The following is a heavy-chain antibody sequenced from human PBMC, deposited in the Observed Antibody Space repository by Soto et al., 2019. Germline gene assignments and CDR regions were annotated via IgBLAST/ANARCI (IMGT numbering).Heavy chain of an antibody. CDR2: IKSKTDGGTT. CDR1: GFTFSNAW. CDR3: TTDLNVLRFLEWLPTDY. D-gene: IGHD3-3*01. V-gene: IGHV3-15*01. J-gene: IGHJ4*02. Sequence: EVQLVESGGGLVKPGGSLRLSCAASGFTFSNAWMSWVRQAPGKGLEWVGRIKSKTDGGTTDYAAPVKGRFTISRDDSKNTLYLQMNSLKAEDTAVYYCTTDLNVLRFLEWLPTDYWGQGTRVTVSS.